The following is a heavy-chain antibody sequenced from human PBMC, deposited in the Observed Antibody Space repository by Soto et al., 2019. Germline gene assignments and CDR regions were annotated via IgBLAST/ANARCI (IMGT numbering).Heavy chain of an antibody. CDR2: ISYDGSNK. V-gene: IGHV3-30-3*01. J-gene: IGHJ5*02. D-gene: IGHD2-2*01. Sequence: GGSLRLSCAASGFTFSSYAMHWVRQAPGKGLEWVAVISYDGSNKNYADSVKGRFTISRDNSKNTLYLQMHSLSAEDTAVYYCARDMVVEPAATNWFDPWGQGTLVTVSS. CDR3: ARDMVVEPAATNWFDP. CDR1: GFTFSSYA.